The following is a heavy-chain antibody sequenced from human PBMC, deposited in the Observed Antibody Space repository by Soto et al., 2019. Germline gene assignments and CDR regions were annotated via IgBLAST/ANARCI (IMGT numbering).Heavy chain of an antibody. CDR1: VFTFSSYG. D-gene: IGHD1-1*01. V-gene: IGHV3-30*18. CDR2: ISYDGINK. J-gene: IGHJ4*02. Sequence: GGSLRLSCAASVFTFSSYGMHWVRQAPGKGLEWVAVISYDGINKYYADSVKGRFTISRDNSKNTLYLQMNSLRAEDTAVYYCAKSVYNWNDGFFDYWGQGTLVTVSS. CDR3: AKSVYNWNDGFFDY.